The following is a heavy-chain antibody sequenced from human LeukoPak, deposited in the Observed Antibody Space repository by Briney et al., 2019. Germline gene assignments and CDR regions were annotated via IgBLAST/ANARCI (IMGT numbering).Heavy chain of an antibody. CDR2: IYTSGST. D-gene: IGHD3-3*01. CDR1: GGSISSYY. J-gene: IGHJ6*03. Sequence: SETLSLTCTVSGGSISSYYWSWIRQPAGKGLEWIGRIYTSGSTNYNPSLKSRVTMSVDTSKNQFSLKLSSVTAADTAVYYCARATYYDSWSGYYYMDVWGKGTTVTVSS. V-gene: IGHV4-4*07. CDR3: ARATYYDSWSGYYYMDV.